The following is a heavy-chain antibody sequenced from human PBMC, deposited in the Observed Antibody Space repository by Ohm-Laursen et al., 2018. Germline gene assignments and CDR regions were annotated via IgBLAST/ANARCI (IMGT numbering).Heavy chain of an antibody. CDR1: GYTFTSYD. V-gene: IGHV1-2*02. Sequence: ASVKVSCKASGYTFTSYDINWVRQATGQGLEWMGWINPNSGGTKFAQKFQGRVTVTRDTSISTVYMELSSLTSDDTAMYYCARATMVYYGMDVWGQGTTVTVSS. CDR2: INPNSGGT. D-gene: IGHD5-12*01. J-gene: IGHJ6*02. CDR3: ARATMVYYGMDV.